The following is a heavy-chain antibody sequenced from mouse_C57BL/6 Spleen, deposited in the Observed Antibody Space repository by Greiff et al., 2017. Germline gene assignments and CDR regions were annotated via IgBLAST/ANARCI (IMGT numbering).Heavy chain of an antibody. D-gene: IGHD1-1*01. Sequence: QVQLQQSGAELARPGASVKLSCKASGYTFTSYGISWVKQRTGQGLEWIGEIYPRSGNTFYNEKVKGKDTLTADKFSSTAYMELRSLTSVYSAISFCARTLTAVVDHWYFDVWGTVGTVSV. CDR3: ARTLTAVVDHWYFDV. J-gene: IGHJ1*03. CDR1: GYTFTSYG. V-gene: IGHV1-81*01. CDR2: IYPRSGNT.